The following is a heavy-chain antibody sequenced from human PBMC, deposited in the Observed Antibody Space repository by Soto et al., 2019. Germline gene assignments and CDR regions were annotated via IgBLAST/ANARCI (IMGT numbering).Heavy chain of an antibody. D-gene: IGHD5-12*01. V-gene: IGHV1-2*04. CDR2: INPNSGGT. CDR1: GYTFTGHY. J-gene: IGHJ3*02. CDR3: ARLATNSVANLPDAAAFDI. Sequence: ASVKVSCQASGYTFTGHYMHWVRQAPGQGLEGMGWINPNSGGTNYAQKFQGWVTMTRDTPISTAYMELSRLRSDDTAVYYCARLATNSVANLPDAAAFDIWGQGTMVNVPS.